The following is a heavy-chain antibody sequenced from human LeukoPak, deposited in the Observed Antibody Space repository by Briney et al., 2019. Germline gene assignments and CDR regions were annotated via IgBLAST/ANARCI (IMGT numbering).Heavy chain of an antibody. D-gene: IGHD3-22*01. J-gene: IGHJ4*02. V-gene: IGHV1-18*01. CDR3: ARDLGLGSGYYYVLDY. Sequence: ASVKVSCKASGYTFTSYGISWVRQAPGRGLEWMGWISAYNGNTNYAQKLQGRVTMTTDTSTSTAYMELRSLRSDDTAVYYCARDLGLGSGYYYVLDYWGQGTLVTVSS. CDR2: ISAYNGNT. CDR1: GYTFTSYG.